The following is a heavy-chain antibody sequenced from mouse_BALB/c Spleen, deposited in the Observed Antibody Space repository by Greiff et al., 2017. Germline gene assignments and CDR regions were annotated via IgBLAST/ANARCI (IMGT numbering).Heavy chain of an antibody. CDR2: ISDGGSYT. J-gene: IGHJ4*01. D-gene: IGHD1-1*01. V-gene: IGHV5-4*02. CDR3: ARDYGSTYYYAMDY. Sequence: EVQLVESGGGLVKPGGSLKLSCAASGFTFSDYYMYWVRQTPEKRLEWVATISDGGSYTYYPDSVKGRFTISRDNAKNNLYLQMSSLKSEDTAMYYCARDYGSTYYYAMDYWGQGTSVTVSS. CDR1: GFTFSDYY.